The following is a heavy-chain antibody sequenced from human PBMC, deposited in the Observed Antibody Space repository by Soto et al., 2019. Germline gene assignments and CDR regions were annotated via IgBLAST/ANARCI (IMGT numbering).Heavy chain of an antibody. J-gene: IGHJ4*02. CDR1: GGSISSYY. CDR3: ATSPRTAMVTDFYY. V-gene: IGHV4-59*01. CDR2: IYYSGST. Sequence: SETLSLTCTVSGGSISSYYWSWIRQRPGKGLEWIGYIYYSGSTNYNPSLKSRVTISVDTSKNQFSLKLSSVTAADTAVYYCATSPRTAMVTDFYYWGQGTLVTVSS. D-gene: IGHD5-18*01.